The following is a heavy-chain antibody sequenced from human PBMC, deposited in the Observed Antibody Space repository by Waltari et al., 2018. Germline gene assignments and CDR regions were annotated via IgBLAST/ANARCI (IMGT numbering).Heavy chain of an antibody. CDR2: IYYTGST. CDR1: GGSIGSYY. CDR3: AGAGHTYYFDY. J-gene: IGHJ4*02. V-gene: IGHV4-59*01. Sequence: QVLLQESGPGLVKPSETLSLTCTASGGSIGSYYWSWIRQSPGKGLEWIGYIYYTGSTNYNPSLKSRVTMSVDTSKNQFSLRLSSVTTADTAVYYCAGAGHTYYFDYWGQGTLVTVSS.